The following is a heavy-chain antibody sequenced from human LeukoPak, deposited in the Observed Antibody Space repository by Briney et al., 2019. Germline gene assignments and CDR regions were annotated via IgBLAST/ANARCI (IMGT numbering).Heavy chain of an antibody. CDR1: GESFSGYY. J-gene: IGHJ5*02. CDR3: ARGRGWFGELRKRWFDP. V-gene: IGHV4-34*01. CDR2: INHSGST. Sequence: SETLSLTCAVYGESFSGYYWSWIRQPPGKGLEWIGEINHSGSTNYNPSLKSRVTISVDTSKNQFSLKLSSVTAADTAVYYCARGRGWFGELRKRWFDPWGQGTLVTVSS. D-gene: IGHD3-10*01.